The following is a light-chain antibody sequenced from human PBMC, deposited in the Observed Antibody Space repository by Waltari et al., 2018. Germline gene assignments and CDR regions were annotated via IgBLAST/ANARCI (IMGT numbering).Light chain of an antibody. Sequence: EIVLTQSPGTLSLSPGERATLSCRASQSVGRSLAWYQQKPGQAPRLLIYGASIRATGIPDRFSGGVSGTDFSLTISRLESEDFAAYHCQHYVSLPVTFGQGTKVEIK. CDR3: QHYVSLPVT. CDR2: GAS. V-gene: IGKV3-20*01. CDR1: QSVGRS. J-gene: IGKJ1*01.